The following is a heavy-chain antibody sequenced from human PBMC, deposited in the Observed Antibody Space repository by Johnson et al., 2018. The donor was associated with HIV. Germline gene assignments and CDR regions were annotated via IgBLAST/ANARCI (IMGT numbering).Heavy chain of an antibody. CDR2: IRYDGSNK. CDR3: ASLPWGFYTFDI. D-gene: IGHD2-2*02. CDR1: GFTFSSYG. V-gene: IGHV3-33*01. Sequence: QVQLVESGGGVVQPGRSLRLSCAASGFTFSSYGMHWVRQAPGKGLEWVAFIRYDGSNKYYADSVKGRFTISRDNSKNTLYLQMNSLRAEDTAVYYCASLPWGFYTFDIWGQGTMVTVSS. J-gene: IGHJ3*02.